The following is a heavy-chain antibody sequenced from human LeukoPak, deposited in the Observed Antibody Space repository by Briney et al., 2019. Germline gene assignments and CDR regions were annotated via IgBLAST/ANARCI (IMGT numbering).Heavy chain of an antibody. CDR1: GFTFDDYA. CDR2: ISWNSGSI. D-gene: IGHD5-18*01. V-gene: IGHV3-9*01. CDR3: AKSQAAMATPFDY. Sequence: GGSLRLAWAASGFTFDDYAMHWVRQAPGKGLEWVSGISWNSGSIGYADSVKGRFTISRDNAKNSLYLQMNSLRAEDTALYYCAKSQAAMATPFDYWGQGTLVTVSS. J-gene: IGHJ4*02.